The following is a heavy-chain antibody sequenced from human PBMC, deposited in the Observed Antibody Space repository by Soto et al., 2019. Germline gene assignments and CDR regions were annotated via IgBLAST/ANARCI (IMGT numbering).Heavy chain of an antibody. J-gene: IGHJ5*02. CDR3: AKEQLYDFWSGYLFDP. CDR2: IWYDGSNK. CDR1: GFTFSSYG. D-gene: IGHD3-3*01. Sequence: GGSLRLSCAASGFTFSSYGMHWVRQAPGKGLEWVAVIWYDGSNKYYADSVKGRFTISRDNSKNTLYLQMNSLRAEDTAVYYCAKEQLYDFWSGYLFDPWGQGTLVTVSS. V-gene: IGHV3-33*06.